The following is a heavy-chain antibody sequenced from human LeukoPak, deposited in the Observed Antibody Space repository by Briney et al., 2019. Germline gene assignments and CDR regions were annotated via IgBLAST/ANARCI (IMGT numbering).Heavy chain of an antibody. CDR3: ARDTGSGYDLGAFDI. V-gene: IGHV3-30*02. J-gene: IGHJ3*02. CDR1: GFTFSSYG. CDR2: IRYDGSNK. Sequence: GGSLRLSCAASGFTFSSYGMHWVPKAPGKGLEWVAFIRYDGSNKYYADSAKGRFTISRDNSKNPLYLQMNSLRAEDTAVYYCARDTGSGYDLGAFDIWGQGTMVTVSS. D-gene: IGHD5-12*01.